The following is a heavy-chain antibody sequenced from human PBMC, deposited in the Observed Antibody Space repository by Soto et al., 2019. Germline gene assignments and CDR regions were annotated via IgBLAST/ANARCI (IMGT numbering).Heavy chain of an antibody. J-gene: IGHJ4*02. D-gene: IGHD6-19*01. V-gene: IGHV3-7*01. Sequence: EVQLVESGGGLAQPGVSLRRSGAAAGFTLSSYWMSWNRQAPGKGLEWVYNTRQEGGQSYLVDSVQSRFTISRNNAKDSVYLKMDSLRAEDTGVYNSVSNGSTGWHFASCSQGTRVTVSS. CDR2: TRQEGGQS. CDR3: VSNGSTGWHFAS. CDR1: GFTLSSYW.